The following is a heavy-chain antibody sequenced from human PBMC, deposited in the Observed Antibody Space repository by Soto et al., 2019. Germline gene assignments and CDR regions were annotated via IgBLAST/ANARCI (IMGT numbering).Heavy chain of an antibody. V-gene: IGHV1-3*01. Sequence: ASVKVSCKASGYTFTSYAMHWVRQAPGQRLEWMGWINAGNGNTKYSQKFQGRVTITRDTSASTAYMELSSLRSEDTAVYYCARDENYYGSGSYSYYYCYMDVWGKGTTVTVSS. J-gene: IGHJ6*03. D-gene: IGHD3-10*01. CDR1: GYTFTSYA. CDR3: ARDENYYGSGSYSYYYCYMDV. CDR2: INAGNGNT.